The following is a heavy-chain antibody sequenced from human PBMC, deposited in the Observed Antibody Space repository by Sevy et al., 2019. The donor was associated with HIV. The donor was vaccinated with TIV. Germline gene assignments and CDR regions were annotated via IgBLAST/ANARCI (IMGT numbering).Heavy chain of an antibody. Sequence: GGSLRLSCAASGLTFSSHAMHWVRQAPGKGLESVAVISYDGNIRYYGDSVKGPFTVSGDDSKNTLYLQMNSLRAEDTAVYYCARDLGYESSGYLPFFDPRGQGTLVTVSS. CDR1: GLTFSSHA. CDR3: ARDLGYESSGYLPFFDP. D-gene: IGHD3-22*01. V-gene: IGHV3-30-3*01. CDR2: ISYDGNIR. J-gene: IGHJ5*02.